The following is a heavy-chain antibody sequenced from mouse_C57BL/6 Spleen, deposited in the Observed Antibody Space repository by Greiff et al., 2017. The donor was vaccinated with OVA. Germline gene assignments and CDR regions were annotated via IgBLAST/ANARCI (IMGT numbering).Heavy chain of an antibody. CDR1: GYSFTDYN. V-gene: IGHV1-39*01. CDR3: DCDCGSSGRYAMGY. D-gene: IGHD1-1*01. J-gene: IGHJ4*01. Sequence: VQLQQPGPELVKPGASVKISCKASGYSFTDYNMTWVKQSHGQSLEWIGVINPNYGTTSYNQKFKGKATLTVDQSSSTAYMQLNSLTSEDSAVYDCDCDCGSSGRYAMGYWGQGTSVTVSS. CDR2: INPNYGTT.